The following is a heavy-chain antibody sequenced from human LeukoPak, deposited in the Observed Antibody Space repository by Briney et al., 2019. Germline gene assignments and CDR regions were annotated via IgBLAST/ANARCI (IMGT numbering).Heavy chain of an antibody. V-gene: IGHV3-21*01. CDR2: ISSSSGYI. D-gene: IGHD5-12*01. Sequence: GGSLRLSCAASGFTFSSYTMNWVRQAPGKGLEWVSSISSSSGYIYYADSVEGRFTISRDNAKNSLSLQMNSLRAEDTAVYYCARGSSGHYYGYWGQGTLVTVSS. J-gene: IGHJ4*02. CDR3: ARGSSGHYYGY. CDR1: GFTFSSYT.